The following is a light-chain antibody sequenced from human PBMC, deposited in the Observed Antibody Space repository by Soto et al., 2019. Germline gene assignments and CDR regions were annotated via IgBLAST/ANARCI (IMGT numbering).Light chain of an antibody. Sequence: QSVLTQPASVSGSPEQSITISCTGPGSDVGSFDLVSWYQQHPGKAPKLIIFEGSKRPSGISTRFSGSKSGNRASLTISGLQAEDEADYYCSSYAGSMTWVFGGGTKLTVL. J-gene: IGLJ3*02. CDR2: EGS. CDR1: GSDVGSFDL. V-gene: IGLV2-23*01. CDR3: SSYAGSMTWV.